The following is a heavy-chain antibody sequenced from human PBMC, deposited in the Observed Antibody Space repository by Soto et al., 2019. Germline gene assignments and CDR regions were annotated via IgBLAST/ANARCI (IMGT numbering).Heavy chain of an antibody. CDR3: ARDLHGDYVVGYFDY. D-gene: IGHD4-17*01. Sequence: QVQLVESGGGVVQPGRSLRLSCAASGFTFSSYAMHWVRQAPGKGLEWVAVISYDGSNKYYADSVKGRFTISRDNSKNTLYLQMNSLRAEDTAVYYCARDLHGDYVVGYFDYWGQGTLVTVSS. J-gene: IGHJ4*02. V-gene: IGHV3-30-3*01. CDR1: GFTFSSYA. CDR2: ISYDGSNK.